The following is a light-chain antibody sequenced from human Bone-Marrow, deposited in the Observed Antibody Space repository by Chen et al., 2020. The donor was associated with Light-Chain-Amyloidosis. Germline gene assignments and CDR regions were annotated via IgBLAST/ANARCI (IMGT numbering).Light chain of an antibody. J-gene: IGKJ4*01. CDR3: QQYGTSPLT. Sequence: EIVFTQSSGTLSCSAGDFAHPACRASPTISSNYLTWYQQKFGQAPSLLIYGSSSRDTGIPDRLPGSGSGTDLTLTINRLEPQDFARYYCQQYGTSPLTCGGGPKVEIK. CDR1: PTISSNY. CDR2: GSS. V-gene: IGKV3-20*01.